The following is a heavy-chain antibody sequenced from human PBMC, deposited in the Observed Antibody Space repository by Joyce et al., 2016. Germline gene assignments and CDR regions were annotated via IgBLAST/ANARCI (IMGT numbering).Heavy chain of an antibody. CDR3: ARSSYTNGIFDY. V-gene: IGHV3-21*01. CDR1: GFTFSSYS. Sequence: EVQLVESGGGLVKLGGSLRLSWAASGFTFSSYSMSWFRQAPGNGLDWVSSLSSSSSYIKYTDSVKGRFTISRDNAKNSLYLQMNSLRVEDTAVYYCARSSYTNGIFDYWGQGTLVTVSS. J-gene: IGHJ4*02. D-gene: IGHD2-8*01. CDR2: LSSSSSYI.